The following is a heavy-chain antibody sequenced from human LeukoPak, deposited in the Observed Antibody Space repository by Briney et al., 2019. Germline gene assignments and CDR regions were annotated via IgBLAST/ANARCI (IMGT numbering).Heavy chain of an antibody. CDR2: IKQDGSEK. V-gene: IGHV3-7*01. D-gene: IGHD5-12*01. CDR1: GFTFYSYW. J-gene: IGHJ4*02. Sequence: GGSLRLSCAASGFTFYSYWMSWVRQAPGKGLEWVANIKQDGSEKYYVDSVKGRFTISRENAKNSLYLQMNSLRAEDTAVYYCAKVGLSRNIVAFDYWGQGTLVTVSS. CDR3: AKVGLSRNIVAFDY.